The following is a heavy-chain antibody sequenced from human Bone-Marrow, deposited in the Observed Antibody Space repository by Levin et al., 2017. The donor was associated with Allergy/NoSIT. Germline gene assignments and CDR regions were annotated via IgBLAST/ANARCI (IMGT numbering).Heavy chain of an antibody. Sequence: GESLKISCKASGYTFTGYYMHWVRQAPGQGLEWMGWINPNSGGTNYAQKFQGWVTMTRDTSISTAYMELSRLRSDDTAVYYCARTHSGCSSWDAFDIWGQGTMVTVSS. CDR1: GYTFTGYY. D-gene: IGHD6-19*01. V-gene: IGHV1-2*04. CDR3: ARTHSGCSSWDAFDI. CDR2: INPNSGGT. J-gene: IGHJ3*02.